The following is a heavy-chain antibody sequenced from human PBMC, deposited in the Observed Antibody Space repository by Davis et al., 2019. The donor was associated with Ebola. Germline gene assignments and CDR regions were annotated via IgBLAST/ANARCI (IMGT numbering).Heavy chain of an antibody. CDR2: ISSDGSST. CDR1: GFTFSSYW. J-gene: IGHJ6*02. Sequence: HTGGSLRLSCAASGFTFSSYWMHWVRQAPGKGLVWVSRISSDGSSTSYADSVKGRFTISRDNAKNTLYLQMNSLRAEDTAVYYCARHYKFGVVIIPYDMDVWGQGTTVTVSS. V-gene: IGHV3-74*01. CDR3: ARHYKFGVVIIPYDMDV. D-gene: IGHD3-3*01.